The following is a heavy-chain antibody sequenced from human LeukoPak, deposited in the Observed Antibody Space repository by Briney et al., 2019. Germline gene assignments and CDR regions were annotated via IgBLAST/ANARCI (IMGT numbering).Heavy chain of an antibody. CDR1: GFTFSSYD. CDR2: IGTAGDT. J-gene: IGHJ4*02. V-gene: IGHV3-13*01. CDR3: ARSGSGRDFDY. Sequence: GGSLRLSCAAFGFTFSSYDMHWARQATGKGLEWVSAIGTAGDTYYPGSVKGRFTISRENAKNSLYLQMNSLRAGDTAVYYCARSGSGRDFDYWGQGTLVTVSS. D-gene: IGHD3-10*01.